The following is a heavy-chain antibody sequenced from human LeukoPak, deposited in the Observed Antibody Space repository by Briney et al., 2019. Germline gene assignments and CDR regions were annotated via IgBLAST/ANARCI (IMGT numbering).Heavy chain of an antibody. J-gene: IGHJ4*02. Sequence: GESLRLSCAASGFTFNSYGMHWVRQAPGKGLEWVAVIWYDGSNKYYADSVKGRFTISRDNSKNTLYLQMNSLRAEDTAVYYCARDGYCSGGSCSYYFDYWGQGTLVTVSS. D-gene: IGHD2-15*01. V-gene: IGHV3-33*08. CDR3: ARDGYCSGGSCSYYFDY. CDR2: IWYDGSNK. CDR1: GFTFNSYG.